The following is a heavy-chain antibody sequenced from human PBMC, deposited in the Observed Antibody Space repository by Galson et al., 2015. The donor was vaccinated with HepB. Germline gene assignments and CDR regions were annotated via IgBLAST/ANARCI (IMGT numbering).Heavy chain of an antibody. D-gene: IGHD2-2*02. CDR3: ARDRAVVVPAAIHYYYYGMDV. V-gene: IGHV1-69*13. J-gene: IGHJ6*02. CDR2: IIPIFGTA. CDR1: GGTFSSYA. Sequence: SVKVSCKASGGTFSSYAISWVRQAPGQGLEWMGGIIPIFGTANYAQKFQGRVTITADESTSTAYMELSSLRAEDTAVYYCARDRAVVVPAAIHYYYYGMDVWGQGTTVTVSS.